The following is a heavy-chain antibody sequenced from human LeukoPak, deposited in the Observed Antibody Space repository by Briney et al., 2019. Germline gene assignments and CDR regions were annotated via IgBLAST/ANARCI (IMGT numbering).Heavy chain of an antibody. V-gene: IGHV1-2*02. CDR2: INPNSGGT. J-gene: IGHJ5*02. Sequence: ASVKVSCKASGYTFTGYYMHWVRQAPGQGLEWMGWINPNSGGTNYAQKFQGRVTMTRDTSISTAYMELSRLRSDDTAVHYCARGLVSIAARGWFDPWGQGTLVTVSS. CDR3: ARGLVSIAARGWFDP. CDR1: GYTFTGYY. D-gene: IGHD6-6*01.